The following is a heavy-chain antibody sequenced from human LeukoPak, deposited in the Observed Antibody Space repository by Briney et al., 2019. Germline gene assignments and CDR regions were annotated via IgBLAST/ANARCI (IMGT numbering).Heavy chain of an antibody. V-gene: IGHV1-2*02. CDR1: GYTFTGSY. CDR3: AIYSSSSSLTQVGIDY. D-gene: IGHD6-6*01. Sequence: GASVKVSCKTSGYTFTGSYLHWVRQVPGQGLEWMGWINPNSGGTNYAQKFQGRVTMTRDTSISTAYMELSRLRSDDTAVYYCAIYSSSSSLTQVGIDYWGQGTLVTVSS. CDR2: INPNSGGT. J-gene: IGHJ4*02.